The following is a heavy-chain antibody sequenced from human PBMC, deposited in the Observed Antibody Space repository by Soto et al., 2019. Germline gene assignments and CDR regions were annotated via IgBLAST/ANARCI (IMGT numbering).Heavy chain of an antibody. Sequence: GGSLRLSCAASGFTFSSYGMHWVRQAPGKGLEWVAVIWYDGSNKYYEDSVKGRFTISRDNSKNTLYLQMNSWRAEDTAVYYCARDIQLWVVYYGMDVWGQGTTVTVSS. J-gene: IGHJ6*02. CDR2: IWYDGSNK. D-gene: IGHD5-18*01. CDR3: ARDIQLWVVYYGMDV. V-gene: IGHV3-33*01. CDR1: GFTFSSYG.